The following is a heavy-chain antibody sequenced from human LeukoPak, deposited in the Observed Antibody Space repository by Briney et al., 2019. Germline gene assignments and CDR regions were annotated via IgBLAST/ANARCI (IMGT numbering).Heavy chain of an antibody. V-gene: IGHV4-59*01. D-gene: IGHD6-6*01. J-gene: IGHJ4*02. CDR3: ARETSSSSGFDY. CDR1: GGSISSNY. CDR2: IYYSGST. Sequence: SETLSLTCTVSGGSISSNYWSWIRQPPGKGLEWIGYIYYSGSTKYNPSLKSRVTISVDTSKNQFSLKLRSVTAAATAVYYCARETSSSSGFDYWGQGTLVTVSS.